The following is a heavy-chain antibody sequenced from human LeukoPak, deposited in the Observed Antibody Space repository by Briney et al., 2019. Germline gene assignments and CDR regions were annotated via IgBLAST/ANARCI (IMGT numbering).Heavy chain of an antibody. CDR1: GYTFTSYG. V-gene: IGHV1-18*01. Sequence: ASVKVSCKASGYTFTSYGISWVRQAPGQGLEWMGWISAYNGNTNYAQKLQGRVTMTTDTSTSTAYMELRSLRSDDTAVYYCARDPPIVVVPAAPSLRGTDAFDIWGQGTMVTVSS. CDR2: ISAYNGNT. J-gene: IGHJ3*02. D-gene: IGHD2-2*01. CDR3: ARDPPIVVVPAAPSLRGTDAFDI.